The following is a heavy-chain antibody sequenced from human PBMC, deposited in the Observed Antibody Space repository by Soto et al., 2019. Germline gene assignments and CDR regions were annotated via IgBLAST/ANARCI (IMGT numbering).Heavy chain of an antibody. CDR2: IYTSGST. CDR3: ARDYYGSGSYYNRDYYYGMDV. D-gene: IGHD3-10*01. Sequence: PSETLSLTCTVSGGSISSYYWSWMRQPAGKGLEWIGRIYTSGSTNYNPSLKSRVTMSVDTSKNQFSLKLSSVTAADTAVYYCARDYYGSGSYYNRDYYYGMDVWGQGTTVTVSS. CDR1: GGSISSYY. J-gene: IGHJ6*02. V-gene: IGHV4-4*07.